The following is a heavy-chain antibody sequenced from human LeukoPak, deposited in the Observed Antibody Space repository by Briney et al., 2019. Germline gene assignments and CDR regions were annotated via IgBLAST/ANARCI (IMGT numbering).Heavy chain of an antibody. CDR2: ISGGGDST. D-gene: IGHD1-26*01. CDR1: GFTFSSYS. J-gene: IGHJ4*02. CDR3: AKRPYSGSYYFDY. V-gene: IGHV3-23*01. Sequence: PGGSLRLSCAASGFTFSSYSMNWVRQAPGKGLEWVSAISGGGDSTYYADSVMGRFTISRDNSKSTLYLQMNSLRAEDTAVYYCAKRPYSGSYYFDYWGQGTLVTVSS.